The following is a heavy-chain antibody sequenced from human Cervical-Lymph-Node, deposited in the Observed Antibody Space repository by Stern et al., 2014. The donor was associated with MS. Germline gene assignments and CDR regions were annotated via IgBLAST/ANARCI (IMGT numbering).Heavy chain of an antibody. CDR3: ARESAGPYSYGYFDY. CDR1: GGSFSGYY. D-gene: IGHD5-18*01. V-gene: IGHV4-34*01. CDR2: INHSGST. Sequence: QVQLQQWGAGLLKPSETLSLTCAVYGGSFSGYYWSWIRQPPGKGLEWIGEINHSGSTNYNPSLKSRVTISVDTSKNQFSLKLSSVTAADTAVYYCARESAGPYSYGYFDYWGQGTLVTVSS. J-gene: IGHJ4*02.